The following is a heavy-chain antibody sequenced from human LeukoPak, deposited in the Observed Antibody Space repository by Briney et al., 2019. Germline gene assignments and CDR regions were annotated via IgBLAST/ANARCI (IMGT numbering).Heavy chain of an antibody. CDR2: IYSGGST. V-gene: IGHV3-66*01. CDR3: AKRYGGNSGGAFGI. J-gene: IGHJ3*02. Sequence: GFLRLSCAASGFTVSSNYMSWVRQAPGKGLEWVSVIYSGGSTYYADSVKGRFTISRDNSKNTLYLQMNSLRAEDTAVYYCAKRYGGNSGGAFGIWGQGTMVTVSS. D-gene: IGHD4-23*01. CDR1: GFTVSSNY.